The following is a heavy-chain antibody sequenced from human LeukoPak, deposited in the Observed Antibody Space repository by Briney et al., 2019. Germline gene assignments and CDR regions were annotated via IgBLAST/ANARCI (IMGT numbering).Heavy chain of an antibody. D-gene: IGHD3-16*01. CDR1: GYTFTNYY. V-gene: IGHV1-46*01. Sequence: ASVKVSCKASGYTFTNYYIHWVRQAPGQGFEWVGLINPNGGSTGYAQRFQGRVTVTTDTSTSTVYMELNSLGSEDTAVYYCARERRTWGEDFWGQGTLVTVSS. CDR3: ARERRTWGEDF. CDR2: INPNGGST. J-gene: IGHJ4*02.